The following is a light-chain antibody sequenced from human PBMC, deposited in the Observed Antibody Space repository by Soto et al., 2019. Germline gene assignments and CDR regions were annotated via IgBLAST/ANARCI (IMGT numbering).Light chain of an antibody. J-gene: IGLJ2*01. CDR3: SSYSGSRPVI. Sequence: QSVLTQPASVSGSPGQSITISCTGTSSDIAIYNYVSWYQHHPGKAPKLIIYEVSHRPSGISHRFSGSKSDNTASLTVSGLQSEDEADYYCSSYSGSRPVIFGGGTQLTVL. V-gene: IGLV2-14*01. CDR1: SSDIAIYNY. CDR2: EVS.